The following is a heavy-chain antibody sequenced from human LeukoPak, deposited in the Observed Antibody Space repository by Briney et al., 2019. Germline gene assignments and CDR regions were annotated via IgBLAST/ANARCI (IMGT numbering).Heavy chain of an antibody. CDR3: ARDLVGYCSSTSCYGYYYYYGMDV. J-gene: IGHJ6*02. D-gene: IGHD2-2*01. CDR2: ISSSGSTI. V-gene: IGHV3-11*01. Sequence: GGSLRLSCAASGFTFSDYYMSWIRQAPGKGLEWVSYISSSGSTIYCADSVKGRFTISRDNAKNSLYLQMNSLRAEDTAVYYCARDLVGYCSSTSCYGYYYYYGMDVWGQGTTVTVSS. CDR1: GFTFSDYY.